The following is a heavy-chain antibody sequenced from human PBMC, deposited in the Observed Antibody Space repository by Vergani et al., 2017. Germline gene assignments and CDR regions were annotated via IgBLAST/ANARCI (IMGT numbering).Heavy chain of an antibody. CDR2: ISYDGSNK. J-gene: IGHJ4*02. V-gene: IGHV3-30*03. CDR3: ASHETDYGHFQAEGY. CDR1: GFTFSSYG. Sequence: QVQLVESGGDVVQPGRSLRLSCAASGFTFSSYGMHWVRQAPGKGLEWVAVISYDGSNKYYADSVKGRFTISRDNSKNTLYLQMNSLRAEDTAVYYCASHETDYGHFQAEGYWGQGTLVTVSS. D-gene: IGHD3-16*01.